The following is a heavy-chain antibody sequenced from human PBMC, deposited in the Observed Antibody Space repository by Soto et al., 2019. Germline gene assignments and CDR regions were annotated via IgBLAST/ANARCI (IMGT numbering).Heavy chain of an antibody. CDR3: ASNRAYYDSSGSFDY. CDR1: GFTFSSYA. J-gene: IGHJ4*02. D-gene: IGHD3-22*01. V-gene: IGHV3-30-3*01. Sequence: GGSLRLSCAASGFTFSSYAMHWVRQAPGKGLEWVAVISYDGSNKYYADSVKGRFTISRDNSKNTLYLQMNSLRAEDTAVYYCASNRAYYDSSGSFDYWGQGTLVTVSS. CDR2: ISYDGSNK.